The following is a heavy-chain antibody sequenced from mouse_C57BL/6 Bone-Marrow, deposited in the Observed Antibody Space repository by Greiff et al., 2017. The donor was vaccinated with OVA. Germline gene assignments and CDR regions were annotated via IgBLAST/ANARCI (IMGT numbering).Heavy chain of an antibody. J-gene: IGHJ3*01. CDR2: INPGSGGT. V-gene: IGHV1-54*01. Sequence: QVQLKQSGAELVRPGTSVKVSCKASGYAFTNYLIEWVKQRPGQGLEWIGVINPGSGGTNYNEKFKGKATLTADKSSSTAYMQLSSLTSEDSAVYFCAREDYDYDGEEAWFAYWGQGTLVTVSA. D-gene: IGHD2-4*01. CDR1: GYAFTNYL. CDR3: AREDYDYDGEEAWFAY.